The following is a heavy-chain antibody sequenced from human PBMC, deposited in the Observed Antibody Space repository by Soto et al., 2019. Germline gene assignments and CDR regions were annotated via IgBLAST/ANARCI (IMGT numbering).Heavy chain of an antibody. CDR2: IGSSSSFM. CDR3: AKDQLRAGGDYYYYYGMDV. CDR1: GFTFSNHV. V-gene: IGHV3-21*01. Sequence: EVQLVESGGGLVKPGGSLRLSCAASGFTFSNHVMSWVRQAPGKGLEWVSSIGSSSSFMNYADSVKGRFTISRDNAKNSLYLQMNTLRAEDTAVYFCAKDQLRAGGDYYYYYGMDVWGRGTTVTVS. D-gene: IGHD6-13*01. J-gene: IGHJ6*02.